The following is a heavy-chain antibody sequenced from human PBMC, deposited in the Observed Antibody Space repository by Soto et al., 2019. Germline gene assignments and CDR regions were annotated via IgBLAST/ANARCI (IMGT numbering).Heavy chain of an antibody. CDR2: IRTKASNYAT. Sequence: GGSLRLSCAASGFTFSGSGIHWVHQASGKGLEWVGHIRTKASNYATEYAASVRGRFTISRDDSKNTAYLQMNSLRAEDTAVYYCASPWYSSNFWYGMDVWGQGTTVTVS. D-gene: IGHD6-13*01. CDR3: ASPWYSSNFWYGMDV. CDR1: GFTFSGSG. V-gene: IGHV3-73*01. J-gene: IGHJ6*02.